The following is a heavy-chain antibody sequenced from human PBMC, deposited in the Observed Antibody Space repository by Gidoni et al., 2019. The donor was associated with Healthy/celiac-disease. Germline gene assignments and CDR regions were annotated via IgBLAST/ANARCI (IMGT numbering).Heavy chain of an antibody. V-gene: IGHV3-74*01. CDR1: GFTLSFYW. Sequence: EVQLVESGGGLVQPGGSLRLSCAASGFTLSFYWMHWVRHAPGKGLVWVSRINGDGSSTNYADAVKGRFTISRDNAKNTLYLQMNSLRAEDTAVYYCARGLGTVTPYYHYAMDVWGQGTTVSVSS. D-gene: IGHD4-17*01. CDR3: ARGLGTVTPYYHYAMDV. CDR2: INGDGSST. J-gene: IGHJ6*02.